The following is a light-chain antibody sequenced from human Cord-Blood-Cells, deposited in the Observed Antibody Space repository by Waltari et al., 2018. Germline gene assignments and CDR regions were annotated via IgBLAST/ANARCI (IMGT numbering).Light chain of an antibody. Sequence: QSALTQPRSVSGSPGQSVTISCTGTRSDVGGYNYSSWSQQHPGKPPKLMIYDVSNRPSGVPDRFSGSKSGNTASLTISGLQAEDEADYYCCSYAGSYTFFYVFGTGTKVTVL. J-gene: IGLJ1*01. CDR2: DVS. V-gene: IGLV2-11*01. CDR3: CSYAGSYTFFYV. CDR1: RSDVGGYNY.